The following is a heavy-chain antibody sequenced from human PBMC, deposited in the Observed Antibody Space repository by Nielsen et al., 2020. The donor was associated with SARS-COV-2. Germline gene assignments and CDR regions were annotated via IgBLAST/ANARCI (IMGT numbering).Heavy chain of an antibody. CDR2: INTNTGNP. V-gene: IGHV7-4-1*02. CDR3: ARVLGGSWANF. J-gene: IGHJ4*02. Sequence: ASVKVSCKAFGGTISSYGLIWVRQAPGQGLEWMGWINTNTGNPTYAQDFTERFVFSLDTSVNTAYLKINTLKAEDTAVYYCARVLGGSWANFWGQGTLVTVSS. CDR1: GGTISSYG. D-gene: IGHD2-15*01.